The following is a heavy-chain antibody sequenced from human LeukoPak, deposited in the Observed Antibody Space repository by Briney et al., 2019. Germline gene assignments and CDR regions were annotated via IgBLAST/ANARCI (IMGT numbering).Heavy chain of an antibody. CDR1: GYTFTGYY. D-gene: IGHD3-22*01. Sequence: GASVKVSCKASGYTFTGYYMHWVRQAPGQGLEWMGWINPNSGGTNYAQKFQGRVTMTRDTSISTAYMELSRLRSDDTAVYYCARDLGYDSSGYETSHDAFDIWGQGTMVTVSS. CDR2: INPNSGGT. J-gene: IGHJ3*02. CDR3: ARDLGYDSSGYETSHDAFDI. V-gene: IGHV1-2*02.